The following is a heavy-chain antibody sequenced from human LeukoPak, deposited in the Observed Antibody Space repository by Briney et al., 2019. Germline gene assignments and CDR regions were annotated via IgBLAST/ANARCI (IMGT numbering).Heavy chain of an antibody. J-gene: IGHJ5*02. Sequence: PSETLSLTCAVYSGSFSGYYWSWIRQPPGKGLEWIGEINHSGSTNYNPSLKSRVTISVDTSKNQFSLKLSSVTAADTAVYYCATGALGFANWFDPWGQGTLVTVSS. CDR3: ATGALGFANWFDP. CDR2: INHSGST. D-gene: IGHD3-10*01. CDR1: SGSFSGYY. V-gene: IGHV4-34*01.